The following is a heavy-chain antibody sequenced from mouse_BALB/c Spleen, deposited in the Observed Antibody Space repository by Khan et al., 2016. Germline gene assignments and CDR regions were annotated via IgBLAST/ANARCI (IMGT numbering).Heavy chain of an antibody. CDR1: GYSITSGYS. D-gene: IGHD1-1*01. CDR2: IHYSGST. J-gene: IGHJ2*01. Sequence: EVQLQESGPDLVKPSQSLSLTCTVTGYSITSGYSWHWIRQFPGNKLEWMAYIHYSGSTTYNPSLKSRISITRDTSKNQFFLRLISVTTEDTATYYGTRGDYYGSGYWGQGTTLTVSS. V-gene: IGHV3-1*02. CDR3: TRGDYYGSGY.